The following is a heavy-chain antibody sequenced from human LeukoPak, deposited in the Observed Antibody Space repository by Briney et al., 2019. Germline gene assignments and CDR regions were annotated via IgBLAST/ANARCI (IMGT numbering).Heavy chain of an antibody. Sequence: SETLSLTCTVSGGSIDNITYYWGWIRQPPGKGQEWIGSIYYSGSTYYNPSLKSRITMSVDTSKNQFSLKLSSVTAADTAVYYCARRGYCSNISCRNWFDPWGQGTLVTVSS. J-gene: IGHJ5*02. CDR2: IYYSGST. CDR1: GGSIDNITYY. V-gene: IGHV4-39*01. D-gene: IGHD2-2*01. CDR3: ARRGYCSNISCRNWFDP.